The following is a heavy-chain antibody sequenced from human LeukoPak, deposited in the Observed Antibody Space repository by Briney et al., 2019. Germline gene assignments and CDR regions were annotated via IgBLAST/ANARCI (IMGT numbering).Heavy chain of an antibody. CDR3: AKDEGRLINNWYRQY. CDR1: GFTFSLFA. D-gene: IGHD1-1*01. V-gene: IGHV3-23*01. CDR2: IEQDSSGT. J-gene: IGHJ4*02. Sequence: GGSLRLSCKASGFTFSLFAMTWVRQTPGGGLEWVSTIEQDSSGTYSADSVKGRFAISRDNSKNTLYLQLSSLTAEDTAVYYCAKDEGRLINNWYRQYWGQGTPVTVSS.